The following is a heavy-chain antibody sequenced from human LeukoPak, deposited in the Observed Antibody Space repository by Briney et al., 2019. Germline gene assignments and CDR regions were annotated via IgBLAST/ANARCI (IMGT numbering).Heavy chain of an antibody. V-gene: IGHV3-23*01. J-gene: IGHJ4*02. CDR3: AKDLYYYGSGSPQ. CDR1: GFTFSSYA. CDR2: ISGSGGST. D-gene: IGHD3-10*01. Sequence: PGGPLRLSCAASGFTFSSYAMSWVRQAPGKGLEWVSAISGSGGSTYYADSVKGRFTTSRDNSKNTLYLQMNSLRAEDTAVYYCAKDLYYYGSGSPQWGQGTLVTVSS.